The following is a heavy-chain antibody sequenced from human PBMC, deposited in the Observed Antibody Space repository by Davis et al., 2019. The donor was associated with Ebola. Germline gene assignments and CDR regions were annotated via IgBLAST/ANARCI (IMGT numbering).Heavy chain of an antibody. Sequence: GGSLRLSCAASGFTFSSYGMHWVRQAPAKGLEWVAVIWYDGSNKYYADSVKGRFTISRDNSKNTLYLQMNSLRAEDTAVYYCARGGYCSGGSCSNWFDPWGQGTLVTVSS. CDR1: GFTFSSYG. CDR3: ARGGYCSGGSCSNWFDP. V-gene: IGHV3-33*01. CDR2: IWYDGSNK. D-gene: IGHD2-15*01. J-gene: IGHJ5*02.